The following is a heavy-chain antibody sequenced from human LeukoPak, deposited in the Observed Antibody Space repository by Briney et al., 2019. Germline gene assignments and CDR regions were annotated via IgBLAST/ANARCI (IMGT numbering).Heavy chain of an antibody. CDR3: ARAPSEIGGYYPEYFRH. D-gene: IGHD3-22*01. J-gene: IGHJ1*01. CDR1: GFTFSSYW. Sequence: PGGSLRLSCAASGFTFSSYWMHWVRQAPGKGLVWVSRIKSDGSTNYADSVKGRSTISRDNAKNTESLQLNSLTAEDTGVYYCARAPSEIGGYYPEYFRHWGQGTLVTVSS. V-gene: IGHV3-74*01. CDR2: IKSDGST.